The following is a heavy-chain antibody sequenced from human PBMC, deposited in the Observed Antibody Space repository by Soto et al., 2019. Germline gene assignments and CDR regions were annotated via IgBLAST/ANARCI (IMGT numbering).Heavy chain of an antibody. CDR2: TYYRSKWYN. J-gene: IGHJ6*02. CDR3: ARDRTTVNYYYYGMDA. Sequence: SQTLSLTCVISGDSVSSNSAAWNWIRQSPSRGLEWLGRTYYRSKWYNDYAVSVKSRITINPDTSKNQFSLQLNSVTPEDTAVYYCARDRTTVNYYYYGMDAWGQGTTVTVSS. D-gene: IGHD4-4*01. V-gene: IGHV6-1*01. CDR1: GDSVSSNSAA.